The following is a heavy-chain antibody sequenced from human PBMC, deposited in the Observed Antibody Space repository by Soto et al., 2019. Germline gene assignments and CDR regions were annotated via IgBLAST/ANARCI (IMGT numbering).Heavy chain of an antibody. Sequence: SETLSLTCAVSGGSISTGAYSWSWIRQPPGNGLEWIGYIYHSGSAYYNPSLKSRVTMSVDRSKNQFSLKLSSVSAADTAVYYCARGKWSSPEDYWGQGTLVTVSS. V-gene: IGHV4-30-2*01. CDR2: IYHSGSA. J-gene: IGHJ4*02. CDR3: ARGKWSSPEDY. CDR1: GGSISTGAYS. D-gene: IGHD2-8*01.